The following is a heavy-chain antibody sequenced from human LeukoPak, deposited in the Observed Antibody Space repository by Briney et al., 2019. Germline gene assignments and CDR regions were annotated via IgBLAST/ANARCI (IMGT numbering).Heavy chain of an antibody. Sequence: SVKVSCKASGGTFSNYAISWVRQAPGQGLEWMGGIIPIFGTANYAQKFRGRVTITADKSTSTAYMELSSLRSEDTAVYYCARDFRSSSGNWFDPWGQGTLVTVSS. D-gene: IGHD6-6*01. J-gene: IGHJ5*02. CDR2: IIPIFGTA. CDR3: ARDFRSSSGNWFDP. CDR1: GGTFSNYA. V-gene: IGHV1-69*06.